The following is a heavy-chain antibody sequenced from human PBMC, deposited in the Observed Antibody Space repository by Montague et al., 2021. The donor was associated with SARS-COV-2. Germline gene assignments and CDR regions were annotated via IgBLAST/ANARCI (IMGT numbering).Heavy chain of an antibody. CDR3: ARMYYYGSVFWFDP. V-gene: IGHV4-59*08. D-gene: IGHD3-10*01. CDR2: INYSGST. J-gene: IGHJ5*02. Sequence: SETLSLTCTVSGGSISSYYWSWIRQPPGKGLEWIGYINYSGSTNYNPSLKSRVTISVDTSKNQFSLKLSSVTAADTAVYYCARMYYYGSVFWFDPWGQGTLVTVSS. CDR1: GGSISSYY.